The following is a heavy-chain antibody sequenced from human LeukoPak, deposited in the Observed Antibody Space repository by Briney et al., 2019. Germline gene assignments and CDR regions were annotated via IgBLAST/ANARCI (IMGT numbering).Heavy chain of an antibody. CDR3: AKTPTYYDFP. CDR2: ISGSGGST. CDR1: GLTFSSYD. J-gene: IGHJ5*02. Sequence: PGGSLRLSCAASGLTFSSYDMSWVRQAPGQGLEWVSAISGSGGSTYYADSVKGRFTISRDNSKNTLYLQMNSLRAEDTAVYNCAKTPTYYDFPWGQGTLVTVSS. D-gene: IGHD3-3*01. V-gene: IGHV3-23*01.